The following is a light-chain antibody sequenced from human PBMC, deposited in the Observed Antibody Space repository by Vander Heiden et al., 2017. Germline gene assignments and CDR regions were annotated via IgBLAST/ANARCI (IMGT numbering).Light chain of an antibody. V-gene: IGKV3-20*01. J-gene: IGKJ4*01. CDR3: QQYGSSPTT. CDR1: KSVSRSY. Sequence: EIVLTQSPGTLPLSPGERATLSCRASKSVSRSYLSWYRQKPGQAPRLLIYGASSRATGIPDRFSGSGSGTDFTLTISRLEPEDFAVYYCQQYGSSPTTFGGGTKVEIK. CDR2: GAS.